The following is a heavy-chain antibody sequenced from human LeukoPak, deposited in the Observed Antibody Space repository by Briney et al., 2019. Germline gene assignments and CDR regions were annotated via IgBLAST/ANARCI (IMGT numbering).Heavy chain of an antibody. J-gene: IGHJ4*02. CDR1: GGTFSSYA. CDR3: ARAAYGYSYGIDY. CDR2: IIPIFGTA. V-gene: IGHV1-69*05. Sequence: SVKVSRKASGGTFSSYAISWVRQAPGQGLEWMGGIIPIFGTANYAQKFQGRVTITTDESTSTAYMELSSLRSEDTAVYYCARAAYGYSYGIDYWGQGTLVTVSS. D-gene: IGHD5-18*01.